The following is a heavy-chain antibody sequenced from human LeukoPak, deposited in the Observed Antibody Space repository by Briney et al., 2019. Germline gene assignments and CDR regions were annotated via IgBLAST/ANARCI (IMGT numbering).Heavy chain of an antibody. D-gene: IGHD6-13*01. Sequence: PSETLSLTCTVSGGSISSYHWSWIRQPPGKGLEWIGYIYYSGSTNYNPSLKSRVTISVDTSKNQFSLKLSSVTAADTAVYYCARERAAAGIDYWGQGTLVTVSS. CDR2: IYYSGST. CDR3: ARERAAAGIDY. V-gene: IGHV4-59*01. J-gene: IGHJ4*02. CDR1: GGSISSYH.